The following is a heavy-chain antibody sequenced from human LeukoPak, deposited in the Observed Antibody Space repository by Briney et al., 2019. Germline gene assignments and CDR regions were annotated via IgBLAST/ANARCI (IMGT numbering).Heavy chain of an antibody. V-gene: IGHV3-66*01. CDR2: IYSGGST. D-gene: IGHD3-22*01. Sequence: PGGSLRLSCAASGFTVSGNYMSWVRQAPGKGLEWVSVIYSGGSTYYADSVKGRFTISRDNSKNTLYLQMNSLRAEDTAVYYCASMTYYYDSSGYQLIDYWGQGTLVTVSS. CDR1: GFTVSGNY. CDR3: ASMTYYYDSSGYQLIDY. J-gene: IGHJ4*02.